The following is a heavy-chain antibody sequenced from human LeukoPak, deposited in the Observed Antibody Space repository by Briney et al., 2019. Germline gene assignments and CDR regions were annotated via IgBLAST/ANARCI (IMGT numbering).Heavy chain of an antibody. CDR1: GGSISSSSYY. Sequence: SETLSLTCTVSGGSISSSSYYWGWIRQPPGKGLEWIGTIDYSGSTYYNPSLKSRATISIDTSKNQFSLTLSPVTAADTAVYYCAREYTLYISGWFIDYWGQGTVVTVSS. V-gene: IGHV4-39*07. J-gene: IGHJ4*02. CDR3: AREYTLYISGWFIDY. D-gene: IGHD6-19*01. CDR2: IDYSGST.